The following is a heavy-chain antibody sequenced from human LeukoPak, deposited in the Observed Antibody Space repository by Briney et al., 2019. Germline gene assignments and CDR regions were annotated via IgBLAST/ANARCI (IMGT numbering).Heavy chain of an antibody. CDR3: ARAQDSSGYDYYYYMDV. Sequence: GRSLRLSCAASGFTFSSYAMHWVRQAPGKGLEWVAVISYDGSNKYYADSVKGRFTISRDNSKNTLYLQMNSLRAEDTAVYYCARAQDSSGYDYYYYMDVWGKGTTVTVSS. V-gene: IGHV3-30*04. CDR1: GFTFSSYA. CDR2: ISYDGSNK. D-gene: IGHD3-22*01. J-gene: IGHJ6*03.